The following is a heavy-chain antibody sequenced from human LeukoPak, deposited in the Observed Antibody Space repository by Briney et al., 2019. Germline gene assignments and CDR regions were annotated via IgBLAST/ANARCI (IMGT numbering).Heavy chain of an antibody. CDR2: IYSGGST. V-gene: IGHV3-66*01. J-gene: IGHJ4*02. Sequence: PGGSLRLSCAASGFTVSNNYMSWVRQAPGKGLEWVSVIYSGGSTYYADSVRGRFTISRDNSKNTRYLQMNSLRAEDTAVYYCARGRVSVYSSSWYYGYWGQGTLVSVS. CDR3: ARGRVSVYSSSWYYGY. CDR1: GFTVSNNY. D-gene: IGHD6-13*01.